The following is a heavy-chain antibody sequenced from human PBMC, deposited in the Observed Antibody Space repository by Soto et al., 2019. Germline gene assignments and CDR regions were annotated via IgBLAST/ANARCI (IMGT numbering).Heavy chain of an antibody. J-gene: IGHJ2*01. CDR2: VYYSGTT. CDR1: GASINNNDYY. CDR3: ARMSYFYDKWYFDL. Sequence: SETLSLTCTVSGASINNNDYYWSWIRQAPGKGLEWIGYVYYSGTTDYIPSLKSRLSMSIDKSQNQFTLKLNSVTAADTATYYCARMSYFYDKWYFDLWGRGTLVTVSS. D-gene: IGHD3-22*01. V-gene: IGHV4-30-4*01.